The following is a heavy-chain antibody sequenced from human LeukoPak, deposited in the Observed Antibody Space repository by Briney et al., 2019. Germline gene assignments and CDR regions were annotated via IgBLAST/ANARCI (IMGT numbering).Heavy chain of an antibody. J-gene: IGHJ4*02. CDR1: GFTFSSYG. CDR3: ASATGPSYYFDY. Sequence: GGSLRLSCAASGFTFSSYGMHWVRQAPGKGLEWVTVIWYDGSNKYYADSVKGRFTISRDNSKNTLYLQTNSLRAEDTAVYYCASATGPSYYFDYWGQGTLVTVSS. V-gene: IGHV3-33*01. CDR2: IWYDGSNK. D-gene: IGHD1-1*01.